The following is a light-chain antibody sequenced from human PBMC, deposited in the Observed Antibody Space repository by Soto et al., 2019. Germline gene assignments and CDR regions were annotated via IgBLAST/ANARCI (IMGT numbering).Light chain of an antibody. CDR3: QQYGSSGT. CDR2: AAS. V-gene: IGKV1-17*01. J-gene: IGKJ1*01. CDR1: QGIGND. Sequence: DIQMTQSPSSLSASVGDRVTLTCRASQGIGNDLGWYQQKPGKGPKRLIYAASSLEFGVPSRFSGSGSGTEFTLTISSLQPEDFAVYYCQQYGSSGTFGQGTKVEIK.